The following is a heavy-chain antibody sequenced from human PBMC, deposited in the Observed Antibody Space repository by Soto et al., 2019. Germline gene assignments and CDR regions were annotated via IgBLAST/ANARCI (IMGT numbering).Heavy chain of an antibody. J-gene: IGHJ6*02. CDR2: INHSGST. CDR3: ARERGMDV. CDR1: GGSFSGYY. Sequence: SETLSLTCAVYGGSFSGYYWSWIRQPPGKGLEWIGEINHSGSTNYNPSLKSRVTISVDTSKNQFSLKLGSVTAADTAVYYCARERGMDVWGQGTTVTVSS. V-gene: IGHV4-34*01.